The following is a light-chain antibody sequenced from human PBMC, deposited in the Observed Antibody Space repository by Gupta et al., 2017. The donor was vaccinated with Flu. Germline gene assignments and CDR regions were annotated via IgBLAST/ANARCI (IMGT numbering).Light chain of an antibody. CDR2: EVS. V-gene: IGLV2-8*01. J-gene: IGLJ2*01. Sequence: QSALTQPPSASGSPGQSVTISCTGTSSDVGAHNYVSWYQQHPGKAPKLMIYEVSKRPSGVPDRFSGSKSGNTASLTVSGLQAEDEADYYCSSYAGGTYAGSNIQGVFGGGTKLTVL. CDR3: SSYAGGTYAGSNIQGV. CDR1: SSDVGAHNY.